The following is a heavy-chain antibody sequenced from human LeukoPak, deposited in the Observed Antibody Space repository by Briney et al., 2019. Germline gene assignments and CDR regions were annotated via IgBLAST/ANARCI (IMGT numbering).Heavy chain of an antibody. CDR3: ARGGSRVITHQTFDY. V-gene: IGHV4-59*01. J-gene: IGHJ4*02. CDR2: IYYTGST. D-gene: IGHD4-23*01. CDR1: AISGYY. Sequence: SETLPLTCTVSAISGYYWSWIRQPPGKGLEWIGYIYYTGSTNYNPSLKSRVTMSVDTSKNQFSLKLSSVTAADTAVYYCARGGSRVITHQTFDYWGQGTLVTVSS.